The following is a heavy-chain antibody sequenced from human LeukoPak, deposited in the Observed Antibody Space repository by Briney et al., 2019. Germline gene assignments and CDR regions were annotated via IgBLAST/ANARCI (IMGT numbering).Heavy chain of an antibody. J-gene: IGHJ4*02. CDR1: GFTVSSYY. D-gene: IGHD3-10*01. Sequence: GGSLRLSCAASGFTVSSYYMNWVRQAPGKGLEWVSSISSSTSYIYYADSVKGRFTISRDNAKNTLYLQMNSLRAEDTAVYYCARVAWYYYGSGSYYDYWGQGTLVTVSS. CDR3: ARVAWYYYGSGSYYDY. V-gene: IGHV3-21*01. CDR2: ISSSTSYI.